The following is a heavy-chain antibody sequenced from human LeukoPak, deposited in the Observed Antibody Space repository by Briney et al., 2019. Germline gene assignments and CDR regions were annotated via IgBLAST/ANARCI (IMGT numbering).Heavy chain of an antibody. V-gene: IGHV4-4*07. D-gene: IGHD6-6*01. CDR3: ATLNWDDGGVSGFDH. Sequence: PSETLSLTCTVSGGSISNYFWNWIRQPAGKGLEWVGRIYASGSTDYNPSLKGRLTMSMDTSKNQFSPRLNSVRAADTAVYYCATLNWDDGGVSGFDHWGRGIMVTVSS. CDR2: IYASGST. CDR1: GGSISNYF. J-gene: IGHJ5*02.